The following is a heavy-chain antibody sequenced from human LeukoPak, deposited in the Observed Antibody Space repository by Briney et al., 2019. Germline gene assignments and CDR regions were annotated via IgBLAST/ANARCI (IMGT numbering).Heavy chain of an antibody. V-gene: IGHV1-46*01. J-gene: IGHJ4*02. CDR1: GYTFTSYY. D-gene: IGHD6-19*01. Sequence: GASVKVSCKASGYTFTSYYMHWVRQAPGQGLEWMGIINPSGGSTSYAQKLQGRVTMTTDTSTSTAYMELRSLRSDDTAVYYCARGGVKRWLVYFDYWGQGTLVTVSS. CDR2: INPSGGST. CDR3: ARGGVKRWLVYFDY.